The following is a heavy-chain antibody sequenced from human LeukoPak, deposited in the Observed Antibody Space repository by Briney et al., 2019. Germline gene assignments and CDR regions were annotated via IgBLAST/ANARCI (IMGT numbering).Heavy chain of an antibody. CDR3: VKGAYDYLEVGYFDY. D-gene: IGHD3-16*01. J-gene: IGHJ4*02. CDR1: GFTFASYA. V-gene: IGHV3-23*01. CDR2: AIGSVGST. Sequence: GGSLRLSCAASGFTFASYAMSWVRQTPGKGLEWVSVAIGSVGSTDYPDSVKGRFTIARDNSKNTLYLQMNSLRVDDTAIYYCVKGAYDYLEVGYFDYWGQGTLVTVSS.